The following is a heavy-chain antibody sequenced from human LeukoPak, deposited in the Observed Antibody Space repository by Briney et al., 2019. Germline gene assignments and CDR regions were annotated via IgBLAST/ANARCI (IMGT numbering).Heavy chain of an antibody. CDR3: ATPGIAAAGTPHSYYFDY. CDR2: IYYSGST. D-gene: IGHD6-13*01. J-gene: IGHJ4*02. V-gene: IGHV4-39*01. CDR1: GGSISSSSYY. Sequence: PSETLSLTCTVSGGSISSSSYYWGWIRQPPGKGLEWIGSIYYSGSTYYNPSLKSRVTISVDTSKNQFSLKLSSVTAADTAVYYCATPGIAAAGTPHSYYFDYWGQGTLVTVSS.